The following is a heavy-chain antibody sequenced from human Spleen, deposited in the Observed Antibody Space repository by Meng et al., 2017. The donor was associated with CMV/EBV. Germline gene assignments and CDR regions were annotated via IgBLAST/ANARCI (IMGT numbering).Heavy chain of an antibody. CDR3: ARESSSSHALDV. CDR1: GFSFSSYG. Sequence: GESLKISCAASGFSFSSYGMHWVRQAPGKGLEWVSVIWYDGSRKYYADSVKGRLTISRDNAENSLYLQMNGLRAEDTAVYYCARESSSSHALDVWGQGTTVTVSS. V-gene: IGHV3-33*01. J-gene: IGHJ6*02. CDR2: IWYDGSRK. D-gene: IGHD2-2*01.